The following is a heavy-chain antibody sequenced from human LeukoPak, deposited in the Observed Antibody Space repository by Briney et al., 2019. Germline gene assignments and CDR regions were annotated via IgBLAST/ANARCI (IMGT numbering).Heavy chain of an antibody. D-gene: IGHD4/OR15-4a*01. CDR2: IYYSGST. CDR1: GGSISGSSYY. CDR3: ARDGARLTGTSGMDV. J-gene: IGHJ6*02. V-gene: IGHV4-39*07. Sequence: SETLSLTCTVSGGSISGSSYYWGWVRQPPGKGLEWIGSIYYSGSTYYNPSLKSRVTISVDTSKNQFSLRLRSVTAADTAVYYCARDGARLTGTSGMDVWGHGTTVTVSS.